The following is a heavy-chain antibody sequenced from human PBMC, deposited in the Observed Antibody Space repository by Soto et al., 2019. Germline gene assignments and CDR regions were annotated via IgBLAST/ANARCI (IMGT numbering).Heavy chain of an antibody. J-gene: IGHJ3*02. V-gene: IGHV5-51*01. CDR1: GYSFTSYW. D-gene: IGHD6-13*01. Sequence: RGASLKISWKGSGYSFTSYWNGWVRQMPAKGLEWMGIIYPGDSDTSYRPSFQGQVTISADKSISTAYLQWSSLKASDTAMYYCARQYPHDSSSWLYDAFDIWGQGTMVTFSS. CDR2: IYPGDSDT. CDR3: ARQYPHDSSSWLYDAFDI.